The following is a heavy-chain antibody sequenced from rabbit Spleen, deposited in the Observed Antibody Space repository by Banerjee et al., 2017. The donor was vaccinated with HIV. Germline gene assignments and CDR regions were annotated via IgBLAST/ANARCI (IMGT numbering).Heavy chain of an antibody. CDR3: ARDLAGVIGWNFGW. J-gene: IGHJ4*01. D-gene: IGHD4-1*01. V-gene: IGHV1S40*01. Sequence: ESGGGLVKPGASLTLICTASGVSFSFNNYMCWVRQAPGKGLEWIGCIDVGSSDFTYFAAWAKGRFTISKASSTSVILQMTSLTAADTATYFCARDLAGVIGWNFGWWGPGTLVTVS. CDR1: GVSFSFNNY. CDR2: IDVGSSDFT.